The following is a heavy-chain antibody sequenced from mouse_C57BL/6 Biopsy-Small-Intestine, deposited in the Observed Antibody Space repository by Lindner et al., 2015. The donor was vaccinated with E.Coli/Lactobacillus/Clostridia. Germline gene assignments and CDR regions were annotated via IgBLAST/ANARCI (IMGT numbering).Heavy chain of an antibody. CDR1: GYTFTNYW. CDR2: INPSSGYT. J-gene: IGHJ4*01. D-gene: IGHD2-4*01. CDR3: ARERLRRPMDY. Sequence: VQLQESGAELAKPGASAKLSCKASGYTFTNYWMHWVKQRPRQGLEWIGYINPSSGYTKYNQKFKDKATLTADKSSSTAFMQLSSLTYEDSAVYYCARERLRRPMDYWGQGTSVTVSS. V-gene: IGHV1-7*01.